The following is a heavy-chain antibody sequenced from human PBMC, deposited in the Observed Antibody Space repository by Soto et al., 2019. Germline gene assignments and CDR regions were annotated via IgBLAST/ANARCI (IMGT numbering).Heavy chain of an antibody. Sequence: QVQLQESGPGLVEPSQTLSLTCTVSGGSISGEGYYWSWIRQYSGRGLEWLGYIHYSGSTYYNPSLKSRVIISVDTSKTQFFLNLSSVTAADTAVYYCARAWTATAGWANWFDRWGQGTLVTVSS. CDR1: GGSISGEGYY. V-gene: IGHV4-31*03. D-gene: IGHD6-13*01. CDR3: ARAWTATAGWANWFDR. CDR2: IHYSGST. J-gene: IGHJ5*02.